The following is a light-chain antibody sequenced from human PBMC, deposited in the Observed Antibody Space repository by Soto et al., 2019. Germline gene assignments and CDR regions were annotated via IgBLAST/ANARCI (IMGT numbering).Light chain of an antibody. J-gene: IGKJ5*01. Sequence: AIRMTQSPSSLSASTGDRVTITCRASQGISSYLAWYQQKPGKAPKLLIYAASTLQSGVPSRFSGSGSGTDFTLTISCLQSEDFATYYCQQYYSYPPELTFGQGTRLEIK. CDR1: QGISSY. CDR3: QQYYSYPPELT. V-gene: IGKV1-8*01. CDR2: AAS.